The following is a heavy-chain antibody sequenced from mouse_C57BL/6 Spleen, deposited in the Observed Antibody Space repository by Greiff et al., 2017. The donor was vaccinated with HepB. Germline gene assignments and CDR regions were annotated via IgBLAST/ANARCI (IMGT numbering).Heavy chain of an antibody. CDR3: AREDYGSSYVPYFEV. CDR1: GYTFTDYN. J-gene: IGHJ1*03. D-gene: IGHD1-1*01. CDR2: INPNNGGT. Sequence: EVQLQQSGPELVKPGASVKIPCKASGYTFTDYNMDWVKQSHGKSLEWIGDINPNNGGTIYNQKFKGKATLTVDKSSSTAYMELRSLTSEDTAVYYCAREDYGSSYVPYFEVWGTGTTVTVSS. V-gene: IGHV1-18*01.